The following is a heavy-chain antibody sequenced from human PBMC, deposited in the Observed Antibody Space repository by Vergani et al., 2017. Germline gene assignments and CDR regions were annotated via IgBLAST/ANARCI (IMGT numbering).Heavy chain of an antibody. Sequence: QVQLQQWGAGLLKPSETLSLTCAVYGGSFSGYYWSWIRPPPGKGLEWIGEINHSGSTNYNPSLKSRVTISVDTSKNQFSLNLSSVTAADTAVYYCSRRHYDYVWGSCRSRGYFDVWGRGTLVTVSS. CDR1: GGSFSGYY. J-gene: IGHJ2*01. D-gene: IGHD3-16*02. CDR2: INHSGST. V-gene: IGHV4-34*01. CDR3: SRRHYDYVWGSCRSRGYFDV.